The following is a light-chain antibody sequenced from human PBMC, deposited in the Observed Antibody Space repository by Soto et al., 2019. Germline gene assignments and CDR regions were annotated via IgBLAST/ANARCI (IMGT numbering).Light chain of an antibody. CDR2: DVN. V-gene: IGLV2-14*03. CDR1: SSDVGAYNY. CDR3: SSYTNSDTYV. Sequence: QSVLTQPASVSRSPGQSITISCTGTSSDVGAYNYVSWYQQHPGNAPKLMIYDVNNRPSGFSHRISGSKTGDTASLTISGLQAEDEADYYCSSYTNSDTYVFGTGTKLTVL. J-gene: IGLJ1*01.